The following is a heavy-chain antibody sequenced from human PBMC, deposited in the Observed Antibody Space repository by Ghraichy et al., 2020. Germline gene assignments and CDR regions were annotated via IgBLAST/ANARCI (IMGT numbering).Heavy chain of an antibody. CDR1: GFTFSSYA. CDR2: ISGSGGST. Sequence: GGSLRLSCAASGFTFSSYAMSWVRQAPGKGLEWVSAISGSGGSTYYADSVKGRFTISRDNSKNTLYLQMNSLRAEDTAVYYCAKDPRESRTAEYYYDSRAGPWGQGTLVTVSS. D-gene: IGHD3-22*01. J-gene: IGHJ5*02. V-gene: IGHV3-23*01. CDR3: AKDPRESRTAEYYYDSRAGP.